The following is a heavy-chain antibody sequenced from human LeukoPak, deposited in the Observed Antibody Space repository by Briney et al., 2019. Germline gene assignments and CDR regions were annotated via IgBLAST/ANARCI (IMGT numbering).Heavy chain of an antibody. CDR1: GYTFTGYY. V-gene: IGHV1-2*02. D-gene: IGHD3-16*01. Sequence: ASVKVSCKASGYTFTGYYMHWVRQAPGQGLEWMGWINPNSGGTNYAQKFQGRVTMTRDTSTSTVYMELSSLRSEDTAVYYCARDGGYGDYYYYYMDVWGKGTTVTVSS. J-gene: IGHJ6*03. CDR2: INPNSGGT. CDR3: ARDGGYGDYYYYYMDV.